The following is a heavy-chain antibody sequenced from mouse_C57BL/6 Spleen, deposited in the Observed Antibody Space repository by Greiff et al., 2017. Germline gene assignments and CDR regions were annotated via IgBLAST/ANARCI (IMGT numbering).Heavy chain of an antibody. CDR1: GFTFSDYG. CDR2: ISSGSSTI. Sequence: EVHLVESGGGLVKPGGSLKLSCAASGFTFSDYGMHWVRQAPEKGLEWVAYISSGSSTIYYADTVKGRFTISRDNAKNTLFLQMTSLRSEDTAMYYCARDDYNEYDFDYWGQGTTLTVSS. V-gene: IGHV5-17*01. D-gene: IGHD2-4*01. CDR3: ARDDYNEYDFDY. J-gene: IGHJ2*01.